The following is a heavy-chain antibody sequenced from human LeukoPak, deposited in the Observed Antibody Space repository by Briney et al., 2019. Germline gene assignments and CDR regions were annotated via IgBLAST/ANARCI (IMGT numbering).Heavy chain of an antibody. CDR3: ARGGSYGDY. V-gene: IGHV3-74*01. CDR2: VNPDGGSV. D-gene: IGHD3-16*01. Sequence: GGSLRLSCAASGFTFTRCWMHWVRQVPGKGLVWVSRVNPDGGSVTYGDSVKGRFTSSRDNAKNTLYLQMHSLRAEDMAVYYCARGGSYGDYWGQGILVTVSS. CDR1: GFTFTRCW. J-gene: IGHJ4*02.